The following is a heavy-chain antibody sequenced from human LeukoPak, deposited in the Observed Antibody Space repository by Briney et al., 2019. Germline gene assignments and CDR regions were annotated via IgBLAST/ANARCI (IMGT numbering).Heavy chain of an antibody. Sequence: SETLSLTCTVSGGSISSYYWSWIRQPPGKGLEWIGYIYYSGSTNYNPSLKSRVTISVDTSKNQFSLKLSSVTAADTAVYYCASSGAYYYGSGSFDYWGQGTLVTVSS. CDR2: IYYSGST. CDR1: GGSISSYY. J-gene: IGHJ4*02. CDR3: ASSGAYYYGSGSFDY. D-gene: IGHD3-10*01. V-gene: IGHV4-59*12.